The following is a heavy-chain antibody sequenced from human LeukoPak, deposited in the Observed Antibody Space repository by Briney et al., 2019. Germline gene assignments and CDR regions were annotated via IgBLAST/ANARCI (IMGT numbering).Heavy chain of an antibody. Sequence: SETLSLTCTVSGGSISSSSYYWGWIRQPPGTGLEWIGSIYYSGSTYYNPSLKSRVTISVDTSKNQFSLKLSPVTAADTAVYYCARHSDYGDYPYFDYWGQGTLVTVSS. V-gene: IGHV4-39*01. CDR1: GGSISSSSYY. D-gene: IGHD4-17*01. CDR3: ARHSDYGDYPYFDY. J-gene: IGHJ4*02. CDR2: IYYSGST.